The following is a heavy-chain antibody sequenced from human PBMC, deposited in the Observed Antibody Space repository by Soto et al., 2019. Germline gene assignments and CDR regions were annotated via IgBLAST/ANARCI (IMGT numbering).Heavy chain of an antibody. J-gene: IGHJ6*03. Sequence: EVQLVESGGGLVQPGRSLRLSFAASGFTFDDYAMHWVRQAPGKGLEWVSGISWNSGSIGYSDSVKGRFTISRDNAKNSLYLQMNSLRAEDTALYYCAKDTRGGVYSSGWYDQYYYMDVWGKGTTVTVSS. CDR2: ISWNSGSI. D-gene: IGHD6-19*01. CDR3: AKDTRGGVYSSGWYDQYYYMDV. V-gene: IGHV3-9*01. CDR1: GFTFDDYA.